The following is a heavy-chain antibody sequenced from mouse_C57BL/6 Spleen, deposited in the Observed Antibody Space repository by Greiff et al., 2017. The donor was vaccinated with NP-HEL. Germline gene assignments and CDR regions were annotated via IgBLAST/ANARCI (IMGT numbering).Heavy chain of an antibody. CDR3: TRDDYDPDY. V-gene: IGHV1-15*01. CDR1: GYTFTDYE. D-gene: IGHD2-4*01. J-gene: IGHJ2*01. Sequence: VQLQQSGAELVRPGASVTLSCKASGYTFTDYEMHWVKQTPVHGLEWIGAIDPETGGTAYNQKFKGKAILTADKSSSTAYMELRSLTSEDSAVYYCTRDDYDPDYWGQGTTLTVSS. CDR2: IDPETGGT.